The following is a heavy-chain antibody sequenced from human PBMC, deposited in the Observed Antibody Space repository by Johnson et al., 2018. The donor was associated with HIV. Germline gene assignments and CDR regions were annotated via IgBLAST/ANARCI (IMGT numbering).Heavy chain of an antibody. J-gene: IGHJ3*01. D-gene: IGHD6-6*01. Sequence: QVQLVESGGGVVQSGRSLRLSCSASGFTFSSYAIHWVRQAPGKGLEWVAVISYDGTNKYYADSVKGRFTISRDNSKNTLYLQMKSLRAEDTAVYYCARDRAILAARPAGAFDVWGPGTMVTVSS. CDR3: ARDRAILAARPAGAFDV. CDR1: GFTFSSYA. V-gene: IGHV3-30-3*01. CDR2: ISYDGTNK.